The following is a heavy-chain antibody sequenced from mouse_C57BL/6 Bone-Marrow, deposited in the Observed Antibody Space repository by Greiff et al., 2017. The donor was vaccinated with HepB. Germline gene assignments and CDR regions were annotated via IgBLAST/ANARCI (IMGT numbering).Heavy chain of an antibody. CDR2: ISNGGGST. J-gene: IGHJ3*01. CDR1: GFTFSDYY. D-gene: IGHD2-5*01. CDR3: ARPGYSNYSAGFAY. Sequence: EVKVVESGGGLVQPGGSLKLSCAASGFTFSDYYLYWVRQTPEKRLEWVAYISNGGGSTYYPATVKGRFPISRDNAKNPLDLQMNHLKSKDTAMYYCARPGYSNYSAGFAYWGQGTLVTVSA. V-gene: IGHV5-12*01.